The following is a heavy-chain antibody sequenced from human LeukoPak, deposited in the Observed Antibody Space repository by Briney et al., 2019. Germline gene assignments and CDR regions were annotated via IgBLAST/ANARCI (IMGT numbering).Heavy chain of an antibody. J-gene: IGHJ3*02. V-gene: IGHV3-21*01. CDR1: GFTFSSYS. Sequence: GGSLRLSCAASGFTFSSYSMNWVRQAPGKGLEWVSSISSSSSYIYYADSVKGRFTISRDNAKNSLYLQMNSLRAEDTAVYYCARPASSYSSGWYGVVESDAFDIWGQGTMVTVSS. D-gene: IGHD6-19*01. CDR3: ARPASSYSSGWYGVVESDAFDI. CDR2: ISSSSSYI.